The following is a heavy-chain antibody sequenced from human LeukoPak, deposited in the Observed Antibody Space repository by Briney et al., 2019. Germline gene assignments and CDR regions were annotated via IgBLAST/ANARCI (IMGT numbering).Heavy chain of an antibody. CDR1: GGSISSSIHY. CDR3: ARHGGNYYGLGTSSLLEY. V-gene: IGHV4-39*01. Sequence: KPSETLSLTCTVSGGSISSSIHYWAWIRQPPGKGLEWIGSIYFNGSTFYNPPLKSRLTMSVDTSRAQFSLKLNSVTAGDTAVYYCARHGGNYYGLGTSSLLEYWGQGTLLTVSS. D-gene: IGHD3/OR15-3a*01. J-gene: IGHJ4*02. CDR2: IYFNGST.